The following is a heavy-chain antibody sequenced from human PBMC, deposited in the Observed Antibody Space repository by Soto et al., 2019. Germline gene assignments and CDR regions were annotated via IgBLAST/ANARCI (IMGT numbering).Heavy chain of an antibody. V-gene: IGHV1-18*01. J-gene: IGHJ5*02. D-gene: IGHD1-26*01. CDR1: GYTFTSYG. CDR3: ARDGLQVGATTSNWFDP. CDR2: ISAYNGNT. Sequence: GASVKVSCKASGYTFTSYGISWVRQAPGQGLEWMGWISAYNGNTNYAQKLQGRVTMTTDTSTSTAYRELRSLRSDDTAVYYCARDGLQVGATTSNWFDPWGQGTLVTVSS.